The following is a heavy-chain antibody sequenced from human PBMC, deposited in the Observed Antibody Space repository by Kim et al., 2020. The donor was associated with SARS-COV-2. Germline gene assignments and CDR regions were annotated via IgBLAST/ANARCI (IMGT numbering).Heavy chain of an antibody. V-gene: IGHV4-59*01. Sequence: PSLKIRVTISVDTSKNQFSRKLSSVTAADTAVYYCARVGRWLRRGPYFDYWGQGTLVTVSS. CDR3: ARVGRWLRRGPYFDY. D-gene: IGHD5-12*01. J-gene: IGHJ4*02.